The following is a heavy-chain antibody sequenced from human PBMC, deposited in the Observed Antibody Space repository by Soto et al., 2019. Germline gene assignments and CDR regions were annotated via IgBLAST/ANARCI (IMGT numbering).Heavy chain of an antibody. CDR1: GVSISSGGYY. D-gene: IGHD2-15*01. CDR3: ARDRSSSPDYFDF. V-gene: IGHV4-30-4*08. J-gene: IGHJ4*02. CDR2: IYYSGT. Sequence: SETLSLTCTVSGVSISSGGYYWSWIRQYPGKGLEWIGYIYYSGTSYTPSLESRLAISLDTYKNQFSLRLSSVTAADTAVYYCARDRSSSPDYFDFWGPGTLVTVSS.